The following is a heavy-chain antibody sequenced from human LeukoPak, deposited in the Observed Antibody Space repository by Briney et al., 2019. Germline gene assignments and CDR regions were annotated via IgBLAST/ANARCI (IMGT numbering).Heavy chain of an antibody. D-gene: IGHD6-19*01. CDR1: GGSISSYY. V-gene: IGHV4-4*07. CDR3: ARDSGHLSGWSYSYFDY. CDR2: IYTSGST. J-gene: IGHJ4*02. Sequence: SETLSLXCTVSGGSISSYYWSWIRQPAGKGLEWIGRIYTSGSTNYNPSLKSRVTMSVDTSKNQFSLKLSSVTAADTAVYYCARDSGHLSGWSYSYFDYWGQRTLVTVSS.